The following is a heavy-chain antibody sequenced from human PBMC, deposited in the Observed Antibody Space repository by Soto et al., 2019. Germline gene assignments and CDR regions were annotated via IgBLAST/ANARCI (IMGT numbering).Heavy chain of an antibody. CDR3: ARGDGYNDPFDY. CDR1: GGTFSSYT. V-gene: IGHV1-69*02. D-gene: IGHD5-12*01. CDR2: IIPILGIA. J-gene: IGHJ4*02. Sequence: QVQLVQSGAEVKKPGSSVKVSCKASGGTFSSYTISWVRQAPGQGLEWMGRIIPILGIANYAQKFQGRVTITAYKSTSPAYMELSSLRSEDTAVYYCARGDGYNDPFDYWGQGTLVTVSS.